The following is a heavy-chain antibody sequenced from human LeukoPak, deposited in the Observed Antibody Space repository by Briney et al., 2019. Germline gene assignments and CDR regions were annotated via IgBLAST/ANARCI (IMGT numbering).Heavy chain of an antibody. CDR1: GGSFSGYY. D-gene: IGHD2-2*01. CDR3: ARGYCSSASCYAYSGAFDI. V-gene: IGHV4-34*01. Sequence: SETLSLTCAVYGGSFSGYYWSWIRQPPGKGLEWIGYIYHSGSTYYNPSLKSRATISVDRSKNQFSLKLSSVTAADTAVYYCARGYCSSASCYAYSGAFDIWGQGTMVTVSS. CDR2: IYHSGST. J-gene: IGHJ3*02.